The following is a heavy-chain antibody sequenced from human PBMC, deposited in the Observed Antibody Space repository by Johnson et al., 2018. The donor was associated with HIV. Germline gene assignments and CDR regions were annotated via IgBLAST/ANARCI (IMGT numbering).Heavy chain of an antibody. J-gene: IGHJ3*02. CDR1: GFTVADNY. Sequence: VESGGGLVQPGGSLRLSCTASGFTVADNYMTWVRQAPGKGLEWVSIIYSRDTTYYADSVKGRFTISRDSSKNTLYLQMNSLRDEDTAVYYCAKNFGKILAAGGLEVGDAFDIWGQGTVVTVSS. D-gene: IGHD6-13*01. CDR3: AKNFGKILAAGGLEVGDAFDI. V-gene: IGHV3-66*01. CDR2: IYSRDTT.